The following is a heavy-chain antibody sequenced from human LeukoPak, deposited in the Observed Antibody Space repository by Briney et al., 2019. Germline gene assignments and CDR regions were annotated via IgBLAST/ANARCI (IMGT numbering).Heavy chain of an antibody. CDR2: IYTSGST. CDR3: ARDAGPYCSSTSCHPYYFDY. Sequence: SETLSLTCSVSGDSISSGDYYWSWIRQPAGKGLEWIGRIYTSGSTNYNPSLKSRVSISVDTSKNQFSLKLSSVTAADTAVYYCARDAGPYCSSTSCHPYYFDYWGQGTPVTVSS. CDR1: GDSISSGDYY. D-gene: IGHD2-2*01. J-gene: IGHJ4*02. V-gene: IGHV4-61*02.